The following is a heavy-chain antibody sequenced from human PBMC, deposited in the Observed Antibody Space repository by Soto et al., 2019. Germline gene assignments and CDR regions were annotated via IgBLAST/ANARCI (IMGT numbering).Heavy chain of an antibody. CDR1: GDSIRGSSYY. CDR3: ARHGGTTPFEF. V-gene: IGHV4-39*01. CDR2: VYYSGTT. J-gene: IGHJ4*02. Sequence: QLQLQESGPGLVKPSETLSLTCTVSGDSIRGSSYYWAWIRQPPGQELEWIGTVYYSGTTYYHPSLKSRVTLSVDPTKNQFSLRLNSVTATDTGTYFCARHGGTTPFEFWGQGIQVAVSS. D-gene: IGHD1-7*01.